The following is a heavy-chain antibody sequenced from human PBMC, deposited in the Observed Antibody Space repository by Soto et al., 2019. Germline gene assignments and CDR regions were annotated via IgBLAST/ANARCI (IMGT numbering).Heavy chain of an antibody. CDR3: AKGSIQYSASSDY. CDR2: MSASGGTS. Sequence: EVELLESGGGLIHPGESLRLSCAASGFSFSSYAMIWVRQAPGKGLEWVSVMSASGGTSYFADSVKGRFSMSRDNSKNMFYLEMNSLRAEDKAIYFCAKGSIQYSASSDYWGQGTLVSVSS. J-gene: IGHJ4*02. V-gene: IGHV3-23*01. D-gene: IGHD5-12*01. CDR1: GFSFSSYA.